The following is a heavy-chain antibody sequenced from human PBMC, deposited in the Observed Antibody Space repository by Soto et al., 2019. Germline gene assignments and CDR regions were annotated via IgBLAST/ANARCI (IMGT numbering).Heavy chain of an antibody. J-gene: IGHJ6*03. CDR3: AMSGLELMNDYYMDV. CDR2: IYHSGST. V-gene: IGHV4-4*02. CDR1: SGSISSSNW. D-gene: IGHD1-7*01. Sequence: SETLSLTCAVSSGSISSSNWWSWVRQPPGKGLEWIGAIYHSGSTNYNPSLKGRVTLAVDKSKNQFSLKLSSVTAADTAVYYCAMSGLELMNDYYMDVWGKGTTVTVSS.